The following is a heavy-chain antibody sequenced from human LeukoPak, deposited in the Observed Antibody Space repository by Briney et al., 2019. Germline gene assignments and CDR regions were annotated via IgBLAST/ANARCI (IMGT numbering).Heavy chain of an antibody. V-gene: IGHV3-23*01. CDR1: GITLSNYG. CDR3: AKRGVVIRVILVGFHKEAYYFDS. D-gene: IGHD3-22*01. J-gene: IGHJ4*02. CDR2: LSGSGGGT. Sequence: GGSLRLSCAVSGITLSNYGMSWVRQAPGKGLEWVAGLSGSGGGTNYADSVKGRFTISRDNRKNTLYLQMNSLRAEDTAVYFCAKRGVVIRVILVGFHKEAYYFDSWGQGALVTPPS.